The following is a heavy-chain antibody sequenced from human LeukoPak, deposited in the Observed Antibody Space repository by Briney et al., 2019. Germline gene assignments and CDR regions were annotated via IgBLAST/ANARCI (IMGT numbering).Heavy chain of an antibody. J-gene: IGHJ5*02. D-gene: IGHD3-22*01. CDR1: GGSFSGYY. V-gene: IGHV4-34*01. CDR2: INHSGST. CDR3: ASHLLYYYDSSGSSWFDP. Sequence: SETLSLTCAVYGGSFSGYYWSWIRQPPGKGLEGIGEINHSGSTNYNPSLKSRVTISVDTSKNQSSLKLSSVTAADTAVYYCASHLLYYYDSSGSSWFDPWGQGTLVTVSS.